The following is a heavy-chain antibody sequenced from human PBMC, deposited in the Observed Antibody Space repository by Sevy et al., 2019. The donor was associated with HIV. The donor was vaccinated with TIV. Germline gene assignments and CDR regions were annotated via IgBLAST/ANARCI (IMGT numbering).Heavy chain of an antibody. J-gene: IGHJ6*02. CDR2: ISPYDGDT. D-gene: IGHD1-26*01. CDR3: TRDTWELLTGIAYYYSGMDV. V-gene: IGHV1-18*01. Sequence: ASVKVSCQSSGYNFNIYTIHWVRQARGQGLEWVGRISPYDGDTDYAHNFHGRVSLNMDTSTSTAYLGLTSLRSDDTAVYFCTRDTWELLTGIAYYYSGMDVWGQGTTVTVSS. CDR1: GYNFNIYT.